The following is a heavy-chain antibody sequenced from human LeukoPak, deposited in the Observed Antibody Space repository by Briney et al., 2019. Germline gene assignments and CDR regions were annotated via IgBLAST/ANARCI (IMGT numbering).Heavy chain of an antibody. CDR1: GXSFSXXX. Sequence: SXXAXGXSFSXXXIQWXXQAXGXXXXXXXGXSXDGAKKYYADAVKGRFTLSKDTSKRTLYLQMTSLRGDDTAVYYCARSSGSSSPTAWEYYYFMDVWGEGTMVTVSS. V-gene: IGHV3-30-3*01. D-gene: IGHD3-10*01. CDR2: XSXDGAKK. J-gene: IGHJ6*03. CDR3: ARSSGSSSPTAWEYYYFMDV.